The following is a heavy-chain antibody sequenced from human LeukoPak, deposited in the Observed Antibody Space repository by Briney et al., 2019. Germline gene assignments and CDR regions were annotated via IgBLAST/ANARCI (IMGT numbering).Heavy chain of an antibody. V-gene: IGHV3-21*04. CDR1: GFTFSSSR. D-gene: IGHD5-24*01. Sequence: GGSLRLSCPASGFTFSSSRINWLRQAPGKGLEWVSYISSGSTYIYYADSVKDRFTISRHNAKNSLYLQMNNLRVEDTAVYYCAREAAVETDWGQGTLVTVSS. CDR2: ISSGSTYI. CDR3: AREAAVETD. J-gene: IGHJ4*02.